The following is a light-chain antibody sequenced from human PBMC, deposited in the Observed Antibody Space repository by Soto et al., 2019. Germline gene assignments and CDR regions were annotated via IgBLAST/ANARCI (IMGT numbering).Light chain of an antibody. Sequence: DIQMTQSPSTLSAFVGDRVTITCRASESINIYLAWYQQKPGKPPKFLIYDASSLESGVPARFSGSGSGTVFTLTISSLEPDDVATYYCQQYSSSSWTFGQGTKVDI. J-gene: IGKJ1*01. CDR2: DAS. V-gene: IGKV1-5*01. CDR3: QQYSSSSWT. CDR1: ESINIY.